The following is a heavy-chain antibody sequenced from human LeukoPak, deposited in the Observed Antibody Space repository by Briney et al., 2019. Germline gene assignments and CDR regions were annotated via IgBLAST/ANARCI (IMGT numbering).Heavy chain of an antibody. Sequence: TGGPLRLSCAGSGFTFNDHAMSWVRQAPGKGLEWVSSISGSGGSTYYADYVKGRSTISRDNSKNVVYFEMHSLRGEDTAVYFCARGGQNFDFWRFDYWGQGTLVVVSS. J-gene: IGHJ4*02. CDR2: ISGSGGST. V-gene: IGHV3-23*01. CDR1: GFTFNDHA. D-gene: IGHD3-3*01. CDR3: ARGGQNFDFWRFDY.